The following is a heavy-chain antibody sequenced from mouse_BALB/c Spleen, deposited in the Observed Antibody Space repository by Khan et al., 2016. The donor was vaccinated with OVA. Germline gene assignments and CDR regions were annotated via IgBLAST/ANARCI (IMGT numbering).Heavy chain of an antibody. CDR2: ISTDSVNT. CDR3: AIRDYFDY. J-gene: IGHJ2*01. CDR1: GYTFTDYS. Sequence: QVQLKQSGPELVRPGVSAKISCKGSGYTFTDYSMHWVKQSHAKSPEWIGVISTDSVNTNYNQKFKGKATLTVDKSSSTAYMKLARMTSEDSAIYYCAIRDYFDYWGQGTTLSVSS. V-gene: IGHV1S137*01.